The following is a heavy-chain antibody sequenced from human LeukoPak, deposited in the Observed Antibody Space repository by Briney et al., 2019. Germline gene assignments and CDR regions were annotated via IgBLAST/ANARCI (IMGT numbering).Heavy chain of an antibody. CDR3: ARDQGSGSYNLDAFDI. CDR2: IYYSGST. D-gene: IGHD1-26*01. V-gene: IGHV4-59*01. Sequence: PSETLSLTCTVSGGSISSYYWSWIRQPPGKERDWMVYIYYSGSTNYNPSLRSRVTISVDTSKNQFSLKVRSVTAADTAVYYCARDQGSGSYNLDAFDIWGQGTMVTVYS. CDR1: GGSISSYY. J-gene: IGHJ3*02.